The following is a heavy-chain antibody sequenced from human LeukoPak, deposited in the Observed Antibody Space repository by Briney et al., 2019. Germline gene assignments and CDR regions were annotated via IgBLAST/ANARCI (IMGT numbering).Heavy chain of an antibody. Sequence: GGSLRLSCAASGFTFSSYSMNWVRQAPGKGLEWVSSISSSSSYIYYADSVKGRFIISRDNAKNSLYLQMNSLRAEDTAVYYCAREGPRTRPRYYYYYMDVWGKGTTVTVSS. D-gene: IGHD2-2*01. CDR2: ISSSSSYI. CDR3: AREGPRTRPRYYYYYMDV. CDR1: GFTFSSYS. J-gene: IGHJ6*03. V-gene: IGHV3-21*01.